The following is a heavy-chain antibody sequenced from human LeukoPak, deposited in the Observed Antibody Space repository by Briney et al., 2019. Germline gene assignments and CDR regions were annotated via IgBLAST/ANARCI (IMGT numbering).Heavy chain of an antibody. V-gene: IGHV1-69*06. J-gene: IGHJ3*02. D-gene: IGHD6-19*01. Sequence: GASVKVSCKASGGTFSSYAISWVRQAPGQGLEWMGGIIPIFGTANYAQKFQGRVTITADKSTSTAYMELSSLRSEDTAVYYCAREVAVAGRTDAFDIWGQGTMVTVSS. CDR2: IIPIFGTA. CDR1: GGTFSSYA. CDR3: AREVAVAGRTDAFDI.